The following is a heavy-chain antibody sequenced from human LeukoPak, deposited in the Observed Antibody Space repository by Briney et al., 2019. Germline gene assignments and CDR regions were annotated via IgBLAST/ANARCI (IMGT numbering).Heavy chain of an antibody. V-gene: IGHV5-51*01. CDR3: ARLHLGYCSGGNCSWFDP. D-gene: IGHD2-15*01. CDR1: GYSFTSSW. CDR2: IYPGDSDT. J-gene: IGHJ5*02. Sequence: GESLKISCKASGYSFTSSWIGWVRQMPGKGLEWMGIIYPGDSDTTYSPSFQGQVTISADKSVNTAYLQWSSLKASDTAIYYCARLHLGYCSGGNCSWFDPWGQGTLLTVSS.